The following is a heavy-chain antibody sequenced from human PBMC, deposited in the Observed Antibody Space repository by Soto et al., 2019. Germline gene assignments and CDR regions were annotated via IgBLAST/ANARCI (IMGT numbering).Heavy chain of an antibody. Sequence: QLQLQESGPGLVKPSETLSLTCTVSGGSISSSSYYWGWIRQPPGKGLEWIGSIYYSGSTYYNPSLNSRVTISVDTSKNQFSLKLSSVTAADTAVYYCASMIAAAGMYFQHWGQGTLVTVSS. CDR2: IYYSGST. CDR3: ASMIAAAGMYFQH. D-gene: IGHD6-13*01. V-gene: IGHV4-39*01. CDR1: GGSISSSSYY. J-gene: IGHJ1*01.